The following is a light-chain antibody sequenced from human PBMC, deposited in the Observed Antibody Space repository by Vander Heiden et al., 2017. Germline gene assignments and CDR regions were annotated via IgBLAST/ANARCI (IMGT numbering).Light chain of an antibody. CDR1: DNDVGDYKL. V-gene: IGLV2-23*01. CDR3: SSYAGRNTVV. CDR2: EDS. J-gene: IGLJ7*01. Sequence: QPALTQPASVSGSPGQSITISCIGTDNDVGDYKLVSWYQQHPGKAPRLMMIEDSKRPSGVSDRFSGSKSGNTASLTISGLQAEDEADYYCSSYAGRNTVVFGGGTRLTVL.